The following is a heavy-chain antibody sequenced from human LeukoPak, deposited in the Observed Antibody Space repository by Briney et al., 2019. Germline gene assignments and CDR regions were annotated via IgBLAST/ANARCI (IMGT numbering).Heavy chain of an antibody. CDR1: GFTFSSYS. J-gene: IGHJ4*02. V-gene: IGHV3-21*05. D-gene: IGHD6-13*01. CDR2: ISSSSSYT. Sequence: GGSLRLSCAASGFTFSSYSMNWVRQAPGKGLEWVSYISSSSSYTNYADSVKGRFTISRDNAKNSLYLQMNSLRAEDTAVYYCAKQYSSSWYVRGNYYFDYWGQGTLVTVSS. CDR3: AKQYSSSWYVRGNYYFDY.